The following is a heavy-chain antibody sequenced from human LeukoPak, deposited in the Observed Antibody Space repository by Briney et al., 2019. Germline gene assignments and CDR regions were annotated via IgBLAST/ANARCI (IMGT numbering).Heavy chain of an antibody. J-gene: IGHJ4*02. CDR3: ARVGRRFLEWLAGNY. V-gene: IGHV1-18*01. D-gene: IGHD3-3*01. CDR2: ISAYNGNT. CDR1: GYTFTSYG. Sequence: EASVKVSCKASGYTFTSYGISWVRQAPGQGLEWMGWISAYNGNTNYAQKLQGRVTMTTDTSTSTAYMELRSLRSDDTAVYYCARVGRRFLEWLAGNYWGQGTLVTVSS.